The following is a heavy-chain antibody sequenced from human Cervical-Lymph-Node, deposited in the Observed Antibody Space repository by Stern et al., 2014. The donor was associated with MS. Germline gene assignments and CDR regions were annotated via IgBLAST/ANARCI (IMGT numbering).Heavy chain of an antibody. Sequence: QLQLQESGPGLVKPSETLSLTCTVSGGSISSSSYHWGWIRQLPGKGLEWIGNFYSGESTYYNPSLKSRVTISVDTSKNQFSLTLTSVTAAETAVYYCARQGGSGRSFDYWGQGTPVTVSS. J-gene: IGHJ4*02. CDR3: ARQGGSGRSFDY. CDR2: FYSGEST. V-gene: IGHV4-39*01. D-gene: IGHD3-10*01. CDR1: GGSISSSSYH.